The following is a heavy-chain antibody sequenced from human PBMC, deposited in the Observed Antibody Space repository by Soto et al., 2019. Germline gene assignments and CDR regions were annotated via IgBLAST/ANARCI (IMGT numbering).Heavy chain of an antibody. CDR2: ISWKGGTI. CDR1: GFTFDDYA. V-gene: IGHV3-9*01. D-gene: IGHD2-2*01. J-gene: IGHJ6*02. Sequence: EVQLVESGGGLVQPGRSLRLSCAASGFTFDDYAMHWVRQAPGKGLEWVSGISWKGGTIGYADSVKGRFTVSRDNARNSLYLQMNSLRPGDTAFYYCAKARYCSSTSCPYGLDVWGQGTTVTVSS. CDR3: AKARYCSSTSCPYGLDV.